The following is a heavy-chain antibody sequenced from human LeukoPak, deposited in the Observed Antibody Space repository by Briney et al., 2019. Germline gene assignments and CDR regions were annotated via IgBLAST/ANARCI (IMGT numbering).Heavy chain of an antibody. V-gene: IGHV3-30*04. CDR2: ISYDGSNK. D-gene: IGHD5-12*01. CDR1: GFTFSSYA. J-gene: IGHJ4*02. CDR3: AKDNGVRGEQWLHLDY. Sequence: GGSLRLSCAASGFTFSSYAFHWVRQAPGKGLEWVAVISYDGSNKYYADSVKGRFTISRDNSKNTLYLQMNSLRAEDTAVYYCAKDNGVRGEQWLHLDYWGQGSLVTVSS.